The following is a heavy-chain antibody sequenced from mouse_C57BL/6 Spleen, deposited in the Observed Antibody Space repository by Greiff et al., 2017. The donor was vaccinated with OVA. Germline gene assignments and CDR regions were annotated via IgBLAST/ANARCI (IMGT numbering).Heavy chain of an antibody. Sequence: EVQRVESGGDLVKPGGSLKLSCAASGFTFSSYGMSWVRQTPDKRLEWVATISSGGSYTYYPDSVKGRFTISRDNAKNTLYLQMSSLKSEDTAMYYCAREAYGSSYGYFDVWGTGTTVTVSS. D-gene: IGHD1-1*01. CDR3: AREAYGSSYGYFDV. CDR1: GFTFSSYG. V-gene: IGHV5-6*01. J-gene: IGHJ1*03. CDR2: ISSGGSYT.